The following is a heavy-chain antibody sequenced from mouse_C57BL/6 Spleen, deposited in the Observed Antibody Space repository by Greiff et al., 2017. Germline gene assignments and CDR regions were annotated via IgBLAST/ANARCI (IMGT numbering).Heavy chain of an antibody. CDR1: GYSITSGYY. Sequence: EVQVVESGPGLVKPSQSLSLTCSVTGYSITSGYYWNWIRQIPGNKLEWMGYISYDGSNNYNPSLKNRISITRDTSTNQFFLKLNSVTTEDTATYYCARGNYYAMDYWGQGTSVTVSS. V-gene: IGHV3-6*01. J-gene: IGHJ4*01. CDR3: ARGNYYAMDY. CDR2: ISYDGSN.